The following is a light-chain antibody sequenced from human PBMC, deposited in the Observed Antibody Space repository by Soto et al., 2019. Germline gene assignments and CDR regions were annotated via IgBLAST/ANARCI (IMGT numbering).Light chain of an antibody. CDR3: MQALQTPLT. V-gene: IGKV2-28*01. CDR1: QSLLHSNGYNY. Sequence: DIVMTQSPLSLPVTPGEPASISCRSSQSLLHSNGYNYLDWYLQKPGQSPQLLIYLGSNRASGVPDMFSGSRSGPDFTLKISRVEAEDVGVYYCMQALQTPLTFGQGTRLEIK. CDR2: LGS. J-gene: IGKJ5*01.